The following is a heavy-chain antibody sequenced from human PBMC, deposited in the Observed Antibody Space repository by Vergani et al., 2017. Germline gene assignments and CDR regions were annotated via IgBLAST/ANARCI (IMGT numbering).Heavy chain of an antibody. CDR1: GFTFNQYG. V-gene: IGHV3-33*01. D-gene: IGHD1-14*01. J-gene: IGHJ5*02. Sequence: QVQLVESGGGVVQPGRSLRLSCAASGFTFNQYGMHWVRQAPGKGLEWVAVTWYDGNNKQYADSVKGRFTISRDNYKSTMYLQMNSLRDEDTGVYYCARVLRLLYNRFDPWGQGTLVTVSS. CDR2: TWYDGNNK. CDR3: ARVLRLLYNRFDP.